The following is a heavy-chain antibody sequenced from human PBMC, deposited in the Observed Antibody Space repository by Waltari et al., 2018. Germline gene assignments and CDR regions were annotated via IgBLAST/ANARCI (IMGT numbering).Heavy chain of an antibody. V-gene: IGHV2-5*01. CDR2: IYWNDDK. D-gene: IGHD3-22*01. J-gene: IGHJ5*02. Sequence: QITLKESGPTLVKPTQTLTLTCTFSGFSLSTSGVGVGWLRQPPGQALEWLALIYWNDDKRYSPSLKSRLTITKDTSKNQVVLTMTNMDPVDTATYYCAHSPHYYDSSGYYHSSNWFDPWGQGTLVTVSS. CDR1: GFSLSTSGVG. CDR3: AHSPHYYDSSGYYHSSNWFDP.